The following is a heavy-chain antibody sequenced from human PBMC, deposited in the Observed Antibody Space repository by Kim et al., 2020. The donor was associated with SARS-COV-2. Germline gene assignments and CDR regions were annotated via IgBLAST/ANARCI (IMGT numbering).Heavy chain of an antibody. V-gene: IGHV4-39*01. CDR3: ARQRVLWFGELQEFDY. Sequence: SLRRRVSISVDTSKNQFSLKLSSVTAADTAVYYCARQRVLWFGELQEFDYWGQGTLVTVSS. D-gene: IGHD3-10*01. J-gene: IGHJ4*02.